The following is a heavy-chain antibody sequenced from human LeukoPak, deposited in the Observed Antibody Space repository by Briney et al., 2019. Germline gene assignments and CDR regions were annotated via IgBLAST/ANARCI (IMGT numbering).Heavy chain of an antibody. Sequence: GRSLRLSCAASGFKFDDFAMHWVRQAPGKGLEWVSGIIWDSSSIGYADSVKGRFTISRDNPKNTLYLQMNSLRAEDTAVYYRAKSLRPDGYNIADFDYWGQGTLVTVSS. V-gene: IGHV3-9*01. D-gene: IGHD5-24*01. CDR2: IIWDSSSI. CDR3: AKSLRPDGYNIADFDY. CDR1: GFKFDDFA. J-gene: IGHJ4*02.